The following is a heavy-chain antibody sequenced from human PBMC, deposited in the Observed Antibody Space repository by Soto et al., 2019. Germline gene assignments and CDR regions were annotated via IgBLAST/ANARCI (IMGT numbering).Heavy chain of an antibody. D-gene: IGHD3-3*01. CDR1: GFTFNSYA. CDR2: ISNDGSKT. Sequence: QVQLVESGGGVVQPGKSLRLSCATSGFTFNSYALHWVRQAPGKGLEWVALISNDGSKTFYADSVKGRFTISRDTAKNTLFLQMNSLTTEDTAVYFCAKAGEIFGLVIFAYLDFWGQGTLVDVSS. V-gene: IGHV3-30*18. CDR3: AKAGEIFGLVIFAYLDF. J-gene: IGHJ4*02.